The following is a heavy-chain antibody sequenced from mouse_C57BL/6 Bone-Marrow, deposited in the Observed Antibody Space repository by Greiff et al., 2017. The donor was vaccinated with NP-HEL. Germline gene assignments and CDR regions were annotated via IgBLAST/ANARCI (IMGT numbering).Heavy chain of an antibody. CDR3: TTDCCGSSYDY. CDR2: IDPENGDT. CDR1: GFNIKDDS. Sequence: EVQLQQSGAELVRPGASVKLSCTASGFNIKDDSMHWVKQRPEQGLEWIGWIDPENGDTEYASKFQGKATITADTSSNTAYLQLSSLTSEDTAVDYCTTDCCGSSYDYWGQGTTLTVSS. J-gene: IGHJ2*01. V-gene: IGHV14-4*01. D-gene: IGHD1-1*01.